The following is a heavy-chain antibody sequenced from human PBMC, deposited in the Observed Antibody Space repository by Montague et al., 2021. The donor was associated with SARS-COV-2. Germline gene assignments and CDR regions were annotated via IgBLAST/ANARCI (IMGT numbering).Heavy chain of an antibody. D-gene: IGHD2-2*01. V-gene: IGHV4-4*07. CDR1: GGSISSYY. CDR3: ARDPAYCSSTSCYDDAFDM. CDR2: IYTSGST. J-gene: IGHJ3*02. Sequence: SETLSLTCTVSGGSISSYYWSWIRQPAGKGLEWIGRIYTSGSTNYNPSLKSRVTMSVDTSKNQFSLKLSSVTAADTAVYYCARDPAYCSSTSCYDDAFDMWGLVIMVSISS.